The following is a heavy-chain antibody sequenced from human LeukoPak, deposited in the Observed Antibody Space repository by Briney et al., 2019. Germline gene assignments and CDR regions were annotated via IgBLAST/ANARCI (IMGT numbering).Heavy chain of an antibody. D-gene: IGHD3-9*01. V-gene: IGHV4-59*01. Sequence: KPSETLSLTCTVSGGSISSYYWSWIRQPPGKGLEWIGYIYYSGSTNYNPSPKSRVTISVDTSKNQFSLKLSSVTAADTAVYYCARVDLRYFDWLSTYYFDYWGQGTLVTVSS. CDR3: ARVDLRYFDWLSTYYFDY. CDR2: IYYSGST. CDR1: GGSISSYY. J-gene: IGHJ4*02.